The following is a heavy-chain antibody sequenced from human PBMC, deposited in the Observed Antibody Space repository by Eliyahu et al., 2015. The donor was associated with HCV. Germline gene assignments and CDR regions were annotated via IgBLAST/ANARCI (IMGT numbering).Heavy chain of an antibody. Sequence: QLQLQESGPGLVKPSETLSLTCAVSGXSISSSXXXXGXIRQPPGKGLEWIGSIYYSGXTYYNPSLKSRITISVDTSKNQFSLKLSSVTAADTAVYYCARQGTVWCPKDWGQGTLVTVSS. CDR3: ARQGTVWCPKD. CDR2: IYYSGXT. V-gene: IGHV4-39*01. D-gene: IGHD2-21*01. J-gene: IGHJ4*02. CDR1: GXSISSSXXX.